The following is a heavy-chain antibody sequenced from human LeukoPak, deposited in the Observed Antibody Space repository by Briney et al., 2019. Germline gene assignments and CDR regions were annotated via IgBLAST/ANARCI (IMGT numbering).Heavy chain of an antibody. CDR2: ISYDGSNK. CDR3: AKPARTDYADY. Sequence: GRSLRLSCAASGFTFSSYGMHWVRQAPGKGLEWVAVISYDGSNKYYADSVKGRFTISRDNSKNTLYLQMNSLRAEDTAVYYCAKPARTDYADYWGQGTLVTVSS. V-gene: IGHV3-30*18. J-gene: IGHJ4*02. CDR1: GFTFSSYG. D-gene: IGHD1-14*01.